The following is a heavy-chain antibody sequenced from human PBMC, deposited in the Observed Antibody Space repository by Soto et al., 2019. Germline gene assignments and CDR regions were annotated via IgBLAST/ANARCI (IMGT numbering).Heavy chain of an antibody. Sequence: SETLSLTCTVSGGSISSYYWSWIRQPPGKGLEWIGYIYYSGSTNYNPSLKSRVTISVDTSISTAYMELSRLRSDDTAVYYCARAPAASRYYYYGMDVWGQGTTVTVSS. CDR3: ARAPAASRYYYYGMDV. CDR1: GGSISSYY. V-gene: IGHV4-59*01. D-gene: IGHD2-2*01. J-gene: IGHJ6*02. CDR2: IYYSGST.